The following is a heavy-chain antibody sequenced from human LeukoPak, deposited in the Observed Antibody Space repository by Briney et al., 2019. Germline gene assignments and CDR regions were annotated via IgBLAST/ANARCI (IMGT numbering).Heavy chain of an antibody. CDR3: ARHHDGGPKLRLDF. CDR1: GASVSNYY. V-gene: IGHV4-59*08. CDR2: FHYSGST. D-gene: IGHD2-15*01. J-gene: IGHJ4*02. Sequence: NTSETVSLTCRVSGASVSNYYWSWIRQSPGKGLKWIGFFHYSGSTNYNPSLNSRVTTSIDTSMNQLSLTLVSVTAADTAVYFCARHHDGGPKLRLDFWGLGVLVTVSS.